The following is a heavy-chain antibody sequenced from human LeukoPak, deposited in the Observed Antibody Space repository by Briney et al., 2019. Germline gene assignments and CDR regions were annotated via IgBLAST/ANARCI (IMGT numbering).Heavy chain of an antibody. J-gene: IGHJ4*02. D-gene: IGHD5-18*01. Sequence: SETLSLTCNVSGDSFSNYYWSWIRQPAGRGLEWIGRIYGSGGSNYNPSLKSRVSISVDKSKNRFSLNLTSVTAADTAVYYCAREAETYSSGFYYDQWGQETLVTVSS. CDR1: GDSFSNYY. CDR2: IYGSGGS. V-gene: IGHV4-4*07. CDR3: AREAETYSSGFYYDQ.